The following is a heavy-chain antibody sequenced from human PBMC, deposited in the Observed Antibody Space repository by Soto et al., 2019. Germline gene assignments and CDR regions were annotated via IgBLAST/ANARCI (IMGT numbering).Heavy chain of an antibody. V-gene: IGHV3-23*01. J-gene: IGHJ4*02. CDR3: AKDLFSGNRGGSYDFDY. D-gene: IGHD1-26*01. Sequence: EVQLLESGGGLVQPGGSLRLSCAASGFTFSSYAMSWVRQAPGKGLEWVSAISGSGGSTYYADSVKGRFTISRDNSKNTLYLQMNSLRAEDTAVYYCAKDLFSGNRGGSYDFDYWGQGTLVTVSS. CDR2: ISGSGGST. CDR1: GFTFSSYA.